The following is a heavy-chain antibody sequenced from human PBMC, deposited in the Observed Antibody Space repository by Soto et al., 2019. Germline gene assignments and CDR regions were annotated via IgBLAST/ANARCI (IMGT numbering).Heavy chain of an antibody. J-gene: IGHJ3*02. CDR2: IIPIFGTA. Sequence: QVQLVQSGAEVKKPGSSVKVSCKASGGTFSSYAISWVRQAHGQGLEWMGGIIPIFGTATYAQKFQGRVTITADKATSTAYMELSSLSSEDTAVYDCERRVSVVAFAIWGQGTMVTVS. CDR1: GGTFSSYA. D-gene: IGHD2-15*01. V-gene: IGHV1-69*06. CDR3: ERRVSVVAFAI.